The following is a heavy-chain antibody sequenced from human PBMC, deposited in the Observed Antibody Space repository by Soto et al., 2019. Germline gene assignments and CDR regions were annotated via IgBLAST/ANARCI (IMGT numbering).Heavy chain of an antibody. CDR3: ARRRTGITTVLGMYAMDV. D-gene: IGHD3-10*01. CDR2: INDFGST. CDR1: GESFSGYY. V-gene: IGHV4-34*02. J-gene: IGHJ6*02. Sequence: QVQLQQWGAGLLKPSETLSLACAVYGESFSGYYWNWIRQPPGKGLEWIGEINDFGSTNYKPSLKSRDTISVDTSKKQFSLRLSSVSAAVAAVHYCARRRTGITTVLGMYAMDVWGQGTTVVVSS.